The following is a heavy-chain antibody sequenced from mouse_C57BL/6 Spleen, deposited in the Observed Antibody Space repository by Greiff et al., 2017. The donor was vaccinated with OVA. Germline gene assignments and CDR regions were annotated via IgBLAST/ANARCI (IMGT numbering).Heavy chain of an antibody. Sequence: VQLQQPGTELVKPGASVKLSCKASGYTFTSYWMHWVKQRPGQGLEWIGNINPSNGGTNYNEKFKSKATLTVDKSSSTAYMQLSSLTSEDAAVYCCARSVVATDFDVWGTGTTVTVSS. CDR1: GYTFTSYW. CDR3: ARSVVATDFDV. CDR2: INPSNGGT. V-gene: IGHV1-53*01. J-gene: IGHJ1*03. D-gene: IGHD1-1*01.